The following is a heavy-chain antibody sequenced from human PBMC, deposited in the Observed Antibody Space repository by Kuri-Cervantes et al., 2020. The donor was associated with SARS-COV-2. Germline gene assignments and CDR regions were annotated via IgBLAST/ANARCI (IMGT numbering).Heavy chain of an antibody. Sequence: SVKVSCKASGGTFSSYAISLVRQAPGQGLEWMGRIIPILGIANYAQKYQGRVTITADKSTSTAYMELSSLRSEDTAVYYCARDRPIVVVPAAIRYWFDPWGQGTLVTVSS. D-gene: IGHD2-2*02. J-gene: IGHJ5*02. CDR3: ARDRPIVVVPAAIRYWFDP. V-gene: IGHV1-69*04. CDR1: GGTFSSYA. CDR2: IIPILGIA.